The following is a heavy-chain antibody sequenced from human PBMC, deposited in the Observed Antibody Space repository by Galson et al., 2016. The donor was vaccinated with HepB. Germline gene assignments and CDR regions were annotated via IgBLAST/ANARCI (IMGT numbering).Heavy chain of an antibody. Sequence: ETLSLTCAVYGGSFSGYYWSWIRQPPGKGLEWIGEINHSGSTNYNPSLKSRVTISVDTSKNQFSLKLNSVTAADTAVYYCVRGRQDFWSGYYFDYWGQGTLVTVSS. CDR1: GGSFSGYY. D-gene: IGHD3-3*01. V-gene: IGHV4-34*01. CDR3: VRGRQDFWSGYYFDY. CDR2: INHSGST. J-gene: IGHJ4*02.